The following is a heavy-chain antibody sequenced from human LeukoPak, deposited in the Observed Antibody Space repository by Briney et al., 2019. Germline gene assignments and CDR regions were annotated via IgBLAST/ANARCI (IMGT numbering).Heavy chain of an antibody. V-gene: IGHV4-4*02. D-gene: IGHD3-3*01. CDR2: IYHSGST. CDR1: GGSISSSNW. J-gene: IGHJ6*02. CDR3: ARRYDFWSGYFGYYYGMDV. Sequence: ASETLSLTCAVSGGSISSSNWWSWVRQPPGQGLEWIGEIYHSGSTNYNPSLKSRVTISVDKSKNQFSLKLSSVTAADTAVYYCARRYDFWSGYFGYYYGMDVWGQGTTVTVSS.